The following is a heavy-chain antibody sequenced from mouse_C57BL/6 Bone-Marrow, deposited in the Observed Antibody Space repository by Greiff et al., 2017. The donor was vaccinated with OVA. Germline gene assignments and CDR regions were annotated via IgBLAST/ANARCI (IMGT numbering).Heavy chain of an antibody. D-gene: IGHD6-1*01. Sequence: EVKVEESGGGLVKPGGSLKLSCAASGFTFSSYTMSWVRQTPEKRLEWVATISGGGGNTYYPDSVKGRFTISRDNAKNTLYLQMSSLRSEDTALYYCARPRSHWYFDVWGTGTTVTVSS. CDR1: GFTFSSYT. J-gene: IGHJ1*03. V-gene: IGHV5-9*01. CDR3: ARPRSHWYFDV. CDR2: ISGGGGNT.